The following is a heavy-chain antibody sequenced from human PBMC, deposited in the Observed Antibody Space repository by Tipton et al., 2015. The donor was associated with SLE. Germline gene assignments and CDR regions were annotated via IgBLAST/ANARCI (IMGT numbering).Heavy chain of an antibody. CDR2: IWYDGSKR. V-gene: IGHV3-30*18. CDR1: GFTFSDYG. D-gene: IGHD4/OR15-4a*01. Sequence: QLVQSGGGVVQPGRSLRLSCAASGFTFSDYGMHWVRQAPGKGLEWVTVIWYDGSKRYYVDSVKGRFTISRDNSKNTLYLEMNSLRDEDTAVYYCVKPGGLYGGFDMWGHGTMVTVSS. J-gene: IGHJ3*02. CDR3: VKPGGLYGGFDM.